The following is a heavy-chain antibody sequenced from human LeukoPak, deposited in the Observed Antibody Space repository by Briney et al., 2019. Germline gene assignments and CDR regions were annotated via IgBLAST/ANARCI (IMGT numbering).Heavy chain of an antibody. D-gene: IGHD6-13*01. V-gene: IGHV3-74*01. J-gene: IGHJ4*02. CDR3: ASETIAAAGRYYFDY. CDR1: GFTFSDYW. Sequence: GGSLRLSCAASGFTFSDYWMHWVRDTPGKGLMWVSRIATDGTSISYADSVKGRFTISRDNSKNTLYLQMNSLRAEDTAVYYCASETIAAAGRYYFDYWGQGTLVTVSS. CDR2: IATDGTSI.